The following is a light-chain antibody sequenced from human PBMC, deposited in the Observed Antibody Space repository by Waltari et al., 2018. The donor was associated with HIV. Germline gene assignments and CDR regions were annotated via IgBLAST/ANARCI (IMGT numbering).Light chain of an antibody. CDR3: VSYTEKDTFLL. J-gene: IGLJ2*01. CDR1: SNDTGTYNF. V-gene: IGLV2-8*01. CDR2: DVT. Sequence: QSALTQPPSASGSPGQSVAISCTGSSNDTGTYNFVSWYQHHPGKAPKLLIYDVTRRPPGIPDRFSGTKSGYTASLTVSDLQVEDEADYYCVSYTEKDTFLLFGGGTKLAV.